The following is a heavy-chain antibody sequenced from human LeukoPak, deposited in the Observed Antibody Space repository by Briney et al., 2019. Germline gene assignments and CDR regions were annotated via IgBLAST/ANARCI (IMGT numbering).Heavy chain of an antibody. CDR1: GYTFTGYY. CDR3: ARSRGNSSGHEDY. J-gene: IGHJ4*02. V-gene: IGHV1-2*02. Sequence: ASVKVSCKASGYTFTGYYMHWVRQAPGQGLEWMGWINPNSGGTNYAQKFQGRVTMTRDTSISTAYMELSRLRSDDTAVYYCARSRGNSSGHEDYWGQGTLVTVSS. D-gene: IGHD3-22*01. CDR2: INPNSGGT.